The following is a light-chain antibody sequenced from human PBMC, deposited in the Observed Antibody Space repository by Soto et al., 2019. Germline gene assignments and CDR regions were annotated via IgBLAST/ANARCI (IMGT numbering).Light chain of an antibody. CDR1: QSVYSNY. CDR2: SAS. V-gene: IGKV3-20*01. J-gene: IGKJ3*01. CDR3: QQYGSSPPFT. Sequence: EIVLTQTPGTLSLSPGERATLSCRASQSVYSNYLAWYQHKPGQAPRLLIYSASSRATSIPDRFSGSGSGTDFTLTISRLEPEDFAAYYCQQYGSSPPFTFGPGTKVDIK.